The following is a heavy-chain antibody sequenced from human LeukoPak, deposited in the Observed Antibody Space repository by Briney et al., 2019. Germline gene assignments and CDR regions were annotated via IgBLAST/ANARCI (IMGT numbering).Heavy chain of an antibody. CDR1: GFTVSSNS. D-gene: IGHD6-19*01. CDR2: ISSSSSYI. J-gene: IGHJ4*02. V-gene: IGHV3-21*01. CDR3: ARDKIAVAGNPDY. Sequence: GGSLRLSCTVSGFTVSSNSMSWVRQAPGKGLEWVSSISSSSSYIYYADSVKGRFTISRDNAKNSLYLQMNSLRAEDTAVYYCARDKIAVAGNPDYWGQGTLVTVSS.